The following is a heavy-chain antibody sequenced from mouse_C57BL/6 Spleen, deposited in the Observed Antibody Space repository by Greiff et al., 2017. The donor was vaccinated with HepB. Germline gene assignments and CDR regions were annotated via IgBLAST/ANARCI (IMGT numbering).Heavy chain of an antibody. Sequence: VQLQQPGAELVKPGASVKLSCKASGYTFTSYWMQWVKQRPGQGLEWIGEIDPSDSYTNYNQKFKGKATLTVDTSSSTAYMQLSSLTSEDSAVYYCARSDDGYYNFDYWGQGTTLTVSS. J-gene: IGHJ2*01. CDR2: IDPSDSYT. V-gene: IGHV1-50*01. CDR1: GYTFTSYW. CDR3: ARSDDGYYNFDY. D-gene: IGHD2-3*01.